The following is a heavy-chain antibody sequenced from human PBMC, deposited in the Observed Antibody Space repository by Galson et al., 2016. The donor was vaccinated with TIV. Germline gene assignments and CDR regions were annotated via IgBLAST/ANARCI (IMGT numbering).Heavy chain of an antibody. D-gene: IGHD3-10*01. CDR2: IIPIFGTT. J-gene: IGHJ5*02. V-gene: IGHV1-69*15. Sequence: ASGGTFSSYVISWVRQAPGQGLEWMGRIIPIFGTTKYAQKFQGRVTSTADESTDTAYEELNSLTSEDTAVYYCARAKNYYDNWFDPWGQGTLVTVSS. CDR3: ARAKNYYDNWFDP. CDR1: GGTFSSYV.